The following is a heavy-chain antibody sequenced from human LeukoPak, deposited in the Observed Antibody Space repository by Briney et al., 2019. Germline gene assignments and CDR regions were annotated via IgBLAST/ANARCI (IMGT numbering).Heavy chain of an antibody. D-gene: IGHD5-18*01. CDR3: ARYHPDTADDY. J-gene: IGHJ4*02. V-gene: IGHV3-20*04. Sequence: GGSLRLSCAASGFTFDDYGMSWVRQAPGKGLEWVSGINWNGSSTGYADSVKGRFTISRDNAKNSLYLQMNSLRAEDTALYYCARYHPDTADDYWGQGTLVTVSS. CDR2: INWNGSST. CDR1: GFTFDDYG.